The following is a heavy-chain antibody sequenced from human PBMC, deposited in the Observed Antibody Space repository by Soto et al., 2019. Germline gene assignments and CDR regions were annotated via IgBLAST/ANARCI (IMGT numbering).Heavy chain of an antibody. CDR2: IFPHDSDT. D-gene: IGHD3-10*01. Sequence: PGESLKISCKVSGYSFIDHWIGWVRQMPGKGPEWMGIIFPHDSDTRYNPSFQGQVTIPADMSTDTAFLQWSSLKASDTAIYYCTRQAPLVPMARAMDVWGQGTTVTVSS. CDR1: GYSFIDHW. J-gene: IGHJ6*02. V-gene: IGHV5-51*01. CDR3: TRQAPLVPMARAMDV.